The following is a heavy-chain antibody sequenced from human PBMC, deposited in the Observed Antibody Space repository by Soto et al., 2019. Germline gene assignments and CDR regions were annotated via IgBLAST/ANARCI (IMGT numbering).Heavy chain of an antibody. CDR3: AKDILGWSGYERDYYYYYMDV. CDR1: GFTFDDYA. CDR2: ISWNSGSI. D-gene: IGHD3-3*01. J-gene: IGHJ6*03. Sequence: GGSLRLSCAASGFTFDDYAMHWVRQAPGKGLEWVSGISWNSGSIGYADSVKGRFTISRDNAKNSLYLQMNSLRAEDTALYYCAKDILGWSGYERDYYYYYMDVWGKGTTVTVSS. V-gene: IGHV3-9*01.